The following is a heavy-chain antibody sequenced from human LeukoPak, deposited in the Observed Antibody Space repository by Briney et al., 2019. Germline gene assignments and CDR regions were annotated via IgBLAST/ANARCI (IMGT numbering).Heavy chain of an antibody. CDR2: ISGSGGST. CDR3: ARGPALLWFGESSWFDP. Sequence: PGGSLRLSCAASGFTFSSYAMSWVRQAPGKGLEWVSAISGSGGSTYYADSVKGRLTISRDNSKNTLYLQMNSLRAEDTAVYYCARGPALLWFGESSWFDPWGQGTLVTVSS. J-gene: IGHJ5*02. D-gene: IGHD3-10*01. V-gene: IGHV3-23*01. CDR1: GFTFSSYA.